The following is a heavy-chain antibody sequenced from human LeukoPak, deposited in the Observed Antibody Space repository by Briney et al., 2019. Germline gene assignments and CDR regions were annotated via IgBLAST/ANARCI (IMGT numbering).Heavy chain of an antibody. Sequence: GGSLRLSCAASGFTFSSYSMNWVRQAPGKGLEWVSSISSSSYIYYADSVKGRFTISRDNAKNSLYLQMNSLRAEDTAVYYCAKLEYSSGWFGGGVWFDPWGQGTLVTVSS. D-gene: IGHD6-19*01. CDR1: GFTFSSYS. V-gene: IGHV3-21*01. J-gene: IGHJ5*02. CDR3: AKLEYSSGWFGGGVWFDP. CDR2: ISSSSYI.